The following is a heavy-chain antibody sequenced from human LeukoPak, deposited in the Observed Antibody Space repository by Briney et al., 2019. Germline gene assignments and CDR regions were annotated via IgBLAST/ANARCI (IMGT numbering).Heavy chain of an antibody. CDR3: ARAYGDYVSHYYYYMDV. CDR1: GFTFDDYA. J-gene: IGHJ6*03. CDR2: ISWNSGSI. Sequence: GGSLRLSCAASGFTFDDYAMHWVRQAPGKGLEWVSGISWNSGSIGYADSVKGRFTISRDNAKNSLYLQMNSLRAEDTAVYYCARAYGDYVSHYYYYMDVWGKGTTVTVSS. D-gene: IGHD4-17*01. V-gene: IGHV3-9*01.